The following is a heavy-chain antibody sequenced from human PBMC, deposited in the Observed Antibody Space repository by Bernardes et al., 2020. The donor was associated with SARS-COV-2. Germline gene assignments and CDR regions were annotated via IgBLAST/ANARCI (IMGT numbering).Heavy chain of an antibody. CDR3: VRRYCTASGCQGNFYAMGV. D-gene: IGHD2-8*02. J-gene: IGHJ6*02. Sequence: GGSLRLSCAASGFTFSSYGMHWVRQAPGKGLEWVAVIWYDGTTKYYLDSVKGRFTVSRDNSKNTLDLQMNSLSAEDTAVYYCVRRYCTASGCQGNFYAMGVWGQGTTVTVSS. V-gene: IGHV3-33*01. CDR2: IWYDGTTK. CDR1: GFTFSSYG.